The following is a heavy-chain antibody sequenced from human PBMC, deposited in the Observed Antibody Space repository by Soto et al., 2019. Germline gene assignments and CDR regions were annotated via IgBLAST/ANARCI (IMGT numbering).Heavy chain of an antibody. D-gene: IGHD3-10*01. CDR3: ARDRSFWFRGY. V-gene: IGHV3-74*01. Sequence: EVQLVESGGGLVQPGGSLRLSCAASGFTFRNFWMHWVRQAPGKGLVWVSRINSDGSFTTYADSVRGRFTISRDNARNTVYLQMNSLSPEDTAVYYCARDRSFWFRGYWGQGTLVTVSS. CDR2: INSDGSFT. J-gene: IGHJ4*02. CDR1: GFTFRNFW.